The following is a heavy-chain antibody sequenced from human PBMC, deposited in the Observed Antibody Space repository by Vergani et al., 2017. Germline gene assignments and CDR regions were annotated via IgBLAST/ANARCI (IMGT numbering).Heavy chain of an antibody. J-gene: IGHJ3*02. Sequence: QLQLQESGPGLVKPSETLSLTCTVSGGSISSSSYYWGWIRQPPGKGLEWIGRIYYSGSTNYNPSLKSRVTISVDTSKNQFSLKLSSVTAADTAVYYCARESTYYYDSSGSAFDIWGQGTMVTVSS. V-gene: IGHV4-39*07. CDR3: ARESTYYYDSSGSAFDI. D-gene: IGHD3-22*01. CDR1: GGSISSSSYY. CDR2: IYYSGST.